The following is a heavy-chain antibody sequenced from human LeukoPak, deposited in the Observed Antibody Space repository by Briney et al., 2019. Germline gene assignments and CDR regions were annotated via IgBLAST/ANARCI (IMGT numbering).Heavy chain of an antibody. CDR2: INPNSGGT. Sequence: VSVKVSCKASGYTFTGYYMHWVRQAPGQGLEWMGWINPNSGGTNYAQKFQGRATMTRDTSISTAYMELSRLRSDDTAVYYCARDFRAAAGDDYFDYWGQGTLVTVSS. CDR1: GYTFTGYY. CDR3: ARDFRAAAGDDYFDY. V-gene: IGHV1-2*02. J-gene: IGHJ4*02. D-gene: IGHD6-13*01.